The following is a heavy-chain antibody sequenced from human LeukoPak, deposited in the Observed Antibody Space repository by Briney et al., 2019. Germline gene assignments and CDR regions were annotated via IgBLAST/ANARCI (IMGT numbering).Heavy chain of an antibody. CDR1: GGSISSYY. CDR2: IYYSGST. CDR3: ASSVTLGYSYGPEYFQH. V-gene: IGHV4-59*01. J-gene: IGHJ1*01. Sequence: PSETLSLTCTVSGGSISSYYWSWIRQPPGKGLEWIGYIYYSGSTNYNPSLKSRVTISVDTSKNQFPLKLSSVTAADTAMYYCASSVTLGYSYGPEYFQHWGQGTLVTVSS. D-gene: IGHD5-18*01.